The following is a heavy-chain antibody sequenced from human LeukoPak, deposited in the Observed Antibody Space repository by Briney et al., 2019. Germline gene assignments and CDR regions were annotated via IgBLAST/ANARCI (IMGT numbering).Heavy chain of an antibody. CDR3: ARDLGSMVRGINAFDI. Sequence: GGSLRLSCAASGFTFNSYGMHWVRQAPGKGLEWVAVIWYDGSNKYYADSVKGRFTISRDNSKNTLYLQMNSLRAEDTAVYYCARDLGSMVRGINAFDIWGQGTMVTVSS. V-gene: IGHV3-33*01. CDR1: GFTFNSYG. D-gene: IGHD3-10*01. J-gene: IGHJ3*02. CDR2: IWYDGSNK.